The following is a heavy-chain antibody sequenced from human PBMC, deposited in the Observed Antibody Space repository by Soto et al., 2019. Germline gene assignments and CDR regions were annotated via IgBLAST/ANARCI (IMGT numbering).Heavy chain of an antibody. CDR3: EGGPRL. V-gene: IGHV4-4*02. J-gene: IGHJ4*02. Sequence: QVQLQESGPGLVEPSGTLSLTCAVSGGSISSGDWWTWVRQPPGKGLEWVGEIYRRGTTNNNSSHPRRHAISPDKANNQFSLKLSSVTAADTAVYYCEGGPRLWGQGTLVTVSS. CDR2: IYRRGTT. CDR1: GGSISSGDW. D-gene: IGHD2-15*01.